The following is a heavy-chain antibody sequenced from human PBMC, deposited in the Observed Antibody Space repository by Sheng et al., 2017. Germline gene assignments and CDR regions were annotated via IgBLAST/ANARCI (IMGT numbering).Heavy chain of an antibody. CDR2: ISGTGSYI. Sequence: EVQLVESGGGLVKPGGSLRLSCAASGFTFSLYSIHWVRQTPGKGLEWVSSISGTGSYIYYADSVKGRFTISRDNANNSLYLQMNSLRAGDTALYYCARRNNWNDLDSWGQGTRVTVSS. CDR1: GFTFSLYS. J-gene: IGHJ4*02. CDR3: ARRNNWNDLDS. V-gene: IGHV3-21*02. D-gene: IGHD1-1*01.